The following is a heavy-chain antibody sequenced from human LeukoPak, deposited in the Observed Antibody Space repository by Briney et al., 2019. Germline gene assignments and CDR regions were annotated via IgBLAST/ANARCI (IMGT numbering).Heavy chain of an antibody. D-gene: IGHD3-22*01. CDR3: ARGGPAPHRITLIVVSSSTDAFDI. CDR1: GYTFTRYG. V-gene: IGHV1-18*01. J-gene: IGHJ3*02. Sequence: ASVKVACKASGYTFTRYGISWVRQAPGQGLEWMGWISAYKGDTNYAQKLQGRVTMTTDTSTSTAYMELRSLRSDDTAVYYCARGGPAPHRITLIVVSSSTDAFDIWGQGTMVAVSS. CDR2: ISAYKGDT.